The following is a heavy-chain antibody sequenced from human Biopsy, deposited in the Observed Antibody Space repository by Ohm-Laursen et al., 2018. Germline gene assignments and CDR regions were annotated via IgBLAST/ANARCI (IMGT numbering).Heavy chain of an antibody. CDR2: INPSGSTT. CDR1: GYSFTSYD. V-gene: IGHV1-46*01. Sequence: ASVKVSCKASGYSFTSYDMHWVRQAPGQGLEWMGMINPSGSTTNYPQIFQGRVTMTRDTSKSTVYMELSSLRSADTAVYFCARNTGWYGDLYYFDYWGQGTLVTVSS. CDR3: ARNTGWYGDLYYFDY. D-gene: IGHD6-19*01. J-gene: IGHJ4*01.